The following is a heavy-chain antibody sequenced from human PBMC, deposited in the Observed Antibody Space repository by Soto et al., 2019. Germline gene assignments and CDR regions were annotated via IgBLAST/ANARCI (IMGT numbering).Heavy chain of an antibody. CDR1: GFTFSSYA. Sequence: GGSLRLSCAASGFTFSSYAMHWVRQAPGKGLEWVAVISYDGSNKYYADSVKGRFTISRDNSKNTLYLQMNSLRAEDTAVYYCASSSHYDILTGYYDYWGQGTLVTVSS. J-gene: IGHJ4*02. V-gene: IGHV3-30-3*01. D-gene: IGHD3-9*01. CDR2: ISYDGSNK. CDR3: ASSSHYDILTGYYDY.